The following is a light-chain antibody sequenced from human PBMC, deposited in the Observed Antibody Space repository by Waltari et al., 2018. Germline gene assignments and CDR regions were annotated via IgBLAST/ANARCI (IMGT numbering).Light chain of an antibody. V-gene: IGKV3-11*01. CDR2: DAS. Sequence: EIVLTQSPVTLSLSPGDTATLSCRASQRIGSYLAWYQAKPGQAPRLLIYDASNRAAGIPPRFSGGGSGTDFTLTISGLEPEDFAVYYCQHRNTGLTFGGGTKVEIE. J-gene: IGKJ4*01. CDR1: QRIGSY. CDR3: QHRNTGLT.